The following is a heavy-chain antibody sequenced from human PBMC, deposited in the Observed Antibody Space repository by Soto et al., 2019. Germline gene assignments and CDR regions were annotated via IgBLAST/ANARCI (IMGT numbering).Heavy chain of an antibody. CDR1: GGSISSTNW. V-gene: IGHV4-4*02. J-gene: IGHJ3*02. CDR2: MYHSGSS. D-gene: IGHD1-26*01. CDR3: ARDRSSGTYYGTYGVFDI. Sequence: QVQLQESGPGLVKPSGTLSLTCAVSGGSISSTNWWTWVRQPPGKGLEWIGNMYHSGSSNYNPSLKIRVDISVDKSQKQFSLKLNSVTAADTAVYFCARDRSSGTYYGTYGVFDIWGQGTMVTGSS.